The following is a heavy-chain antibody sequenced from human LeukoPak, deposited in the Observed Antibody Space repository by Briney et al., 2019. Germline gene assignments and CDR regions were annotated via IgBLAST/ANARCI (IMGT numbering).Heavy chain of an antibody. D-gene: IGHD4-23*01. CDR2: IYYSGST. Sequence: PSETLSLTCTVSGGSISSYYWSWIRQPPGKGLEWIGYIYYSGSTNYNASLKSRVTISVDTSKNQFSLKLNSVTAADTAVYYCARTPYGGSGRYYYYYMDVWGKGTTVTVSS. CDR3: ARTPYGGSGRYYYYYMDV. CDR1: GGSISSYY. J-gene: IGHJ6*03. V-gene: IGHV4-59*01.